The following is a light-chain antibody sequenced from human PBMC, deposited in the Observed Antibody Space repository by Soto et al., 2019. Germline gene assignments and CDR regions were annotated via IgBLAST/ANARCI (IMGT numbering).Light chain of an antibody. CDR3: QQYGSSPWT. CDR2: GTS. Sequence: EIVLTQSPGTLSLSPGERATLSCRASQSVSSSYLAWYQQKPGQAPRLLIYGTSSRDTGIPDRFSGSGSGTDFTLTISRLEPEDFAEYYCQQYGSSPWTFGQGTKVEIK. J-gene: IGKJ1*01. V-gene: IGKV3-20*01. CDR1: QSVSSSY.